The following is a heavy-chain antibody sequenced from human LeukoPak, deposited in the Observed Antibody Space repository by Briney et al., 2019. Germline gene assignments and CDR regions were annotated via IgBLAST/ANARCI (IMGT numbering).Heavy chain of an antibody. CDR3: TKDVGAAAAASGLS. CDR1: GFTFSSYA. V-gene: IGHV3-23*01. J-gene: IGHJ3*01. Sequence: PGGSLRLSCAASGFTFSSYAMSWVRQTPGKGLEWVSSISGRGGGIYYADSVRGRFTISRDNSKSTLYLQMNSLRAEDTAVYYCTKDVGAAAAASGLSWGQGTMVIVSS. D-gene: IGHD6-13*01. CDR2: ISGRGGGI.